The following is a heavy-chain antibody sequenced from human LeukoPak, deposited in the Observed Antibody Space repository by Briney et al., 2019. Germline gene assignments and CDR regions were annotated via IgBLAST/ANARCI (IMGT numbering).Heavy chain of an antibody. J-gene: IGHJ4*02. CDR1: GGSINTYY. V-gene: IGHV4-59*01. CDR2: VYYSGST. D-gene: IGHD1-26*01. CDR3: ARGPGSGTYWAFDY. Sequence: SETLSLTCTVSGGSINTYYWSWIRQPPGKGLEWIGYVYYSGSTSYNPSLKSRVTISVDTSKNQFSLKLSSVTAADAAVYYCARGPGSGTYWAFDYWGQGTLVTVSS.